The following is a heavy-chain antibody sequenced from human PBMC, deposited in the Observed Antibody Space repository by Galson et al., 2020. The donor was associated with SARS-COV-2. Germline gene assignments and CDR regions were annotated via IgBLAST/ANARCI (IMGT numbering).Heavy chain of an antibody. Sequence: GESLKISCVTSGFVFSDYDMTWVHQAPGQGLEFISGITYVYDTYYADSVKGRFTISRDNSKNTVYLQMNNLRVEDTGTYFCAKHWVRTHDYWGQGTPVTVSS. CDR1: GFVFSDYD. CDR3: AKHWVRTHDY. D-gene: IGHD3-10*01. J-gene: IGHJ4*02. CDR2: ITYVYDT. V-gene: IGHV3-23*01.